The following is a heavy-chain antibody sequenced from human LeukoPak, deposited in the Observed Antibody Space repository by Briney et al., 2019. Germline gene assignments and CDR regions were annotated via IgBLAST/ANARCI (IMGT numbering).Heavy chain of an antibody. Sequence: SQTLSLTCAISGDIFSSNSAAWPWIRQSPSRGLEWLGRTYYRSKWFNDYPLSLKSRITIDPDTSKNQFSLHLRSVTPEDTAVYYCVRVAGDNLFDHWGQGTLVTVSS. CDR2: TYYRSKWFN. D-gene: IGHD4-17*01. V-gene: IGHV6-1*01. CDR3: VRVAGDNLFDH. CDR1: GDIFSSNSAA. J-gene: IGHJ4*02.